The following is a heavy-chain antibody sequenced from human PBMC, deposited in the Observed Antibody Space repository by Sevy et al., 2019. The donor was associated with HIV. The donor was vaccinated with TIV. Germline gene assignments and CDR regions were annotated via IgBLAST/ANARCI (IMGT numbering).Heavy chain of an antibody. V-gene: IGHV6-1*01. D-gene: IGHD2-15*01. Sequence: SQTLSLTCAISGDSVSRTDVAWNWIRQSPSRGLEWLGRTWYASKWYNDYAISVKSRLTINPDTTRNQVSLHLSSVTPEDTAVYYCARQKNSGLDVWGQGTVVTVSS. CDR1: GDSVSRTDVA. J-gene: IGHJ3*01. CDR3: ARQKNSGLDV. CDR2: TWYASKWYN.